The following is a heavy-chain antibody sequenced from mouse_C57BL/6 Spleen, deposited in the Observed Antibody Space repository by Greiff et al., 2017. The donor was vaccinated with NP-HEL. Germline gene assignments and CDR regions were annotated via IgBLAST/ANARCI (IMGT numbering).Heavy chain of an antibody. V-gene: IGHV7-3*01. D-gene: IGHD2-4*01. CDR2: IRNKANGYTT. CDR3: ARVLYDYDSYYAMDY. J-gene: IGHJ4*01. CDR1: GFTFTDYY. Sequence: EVQGVESGGGLVQPGGSLSLSCAASGFTFTDYYMSWVRQPPGKALEWLGFIRNKANGYTTEYSASVKGRFTISRDHSQSRLYLQMNALRAEDSATYYCARVLYDYDSYYAMDYWGQGASVTVSS.